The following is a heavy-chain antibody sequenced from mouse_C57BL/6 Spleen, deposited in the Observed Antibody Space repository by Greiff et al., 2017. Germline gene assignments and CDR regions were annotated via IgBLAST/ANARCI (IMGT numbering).Heavy chain of an antibody. Sequence: EVQLQESGAELVRPGSSVKMSCKTSGYTFTSYGITWVKQRPGPGLEWIGYIYIGNGYTAYNETFKGKATLTSDTSSSTAYMQLSSLTSEDSAIYFCARSWIYDGSHVDDWGQGTTLTVAS. D-gene: IGHD2-3*01. CDR3: ARSWIYDGSHVDD. CDR2: IYIGNGYT. V-gene: IGHV1-58*01. CDR1: GYTFTSYG. J-gene: IGHJ2*01.